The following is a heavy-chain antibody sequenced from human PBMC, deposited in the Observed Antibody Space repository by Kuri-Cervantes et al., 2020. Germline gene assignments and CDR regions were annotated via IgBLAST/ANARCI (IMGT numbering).Heavy chain of an antibody. Sequence: GGSLRLTCAVSGFTFSTYWMSWVRLAPGKGLEWVANIKQDGSEKYYVDSVKGRFTISRDNAKNSLYLQMNSLRAEDTAVYYCARDTSSYYCSGGSCGPIDYWGQGTLVTVSS. D-gene: IGHD2-15*01. CDR1: GFTFSTYW. CDR2: IKQDGSEK. CDR3: ARDTSSYYCSGGSCGPIDY. J-gene: IGHJ4*02. V-gene: IGHV3-7*01.